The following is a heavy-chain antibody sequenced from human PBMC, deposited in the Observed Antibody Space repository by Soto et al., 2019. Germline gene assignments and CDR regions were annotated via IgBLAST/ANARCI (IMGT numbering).Heavy chain of an antibody. D-gene: IGHD6-6*01. CDR1: GYSFNSYC. CDR2: ISYDGSNK. CDR3: AKALWTAARYYNGMDF. V-gene: IGHV3-30*18. Sequence: GSLRLSCAASGYSFNSYCMHWVRQAPGQGLEWVAVISYDGSNKYYAESVKGRFTISRDNSKNTLYLQMISLRAEDTSVYYCAKALWTAARYYNGMDFWGQGTTVTVSS. J-gene: IGHJ6*02.